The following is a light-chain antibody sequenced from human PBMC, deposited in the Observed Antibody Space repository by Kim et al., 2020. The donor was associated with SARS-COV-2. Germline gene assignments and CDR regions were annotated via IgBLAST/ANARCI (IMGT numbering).Light chain of an antibody. V-gene: IGLV1-44*01. Sequence: QGVTISCSGSNSNIGSNAVNWFQQLPGTAPKLLIYSNVQRPSGVPDRFSASKSGTSASLAISGLQSEDEADYYCAAWDDSLNGPIFGGGTQLTVL. J-gene: IGLJ2*01. CDR3: AAWDDSLNGPI. CDR1: NSNIGSNA. CDR2: SNV.